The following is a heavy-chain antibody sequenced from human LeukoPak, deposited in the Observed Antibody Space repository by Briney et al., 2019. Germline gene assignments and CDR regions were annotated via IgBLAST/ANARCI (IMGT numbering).Heavy chain of an antibody. D-gene: IGHD3-10*01. CDR1: GFSFGSYG. J-gene: IGHJ4*02. CDR2: IKSKTDGGTT. V-gene: IGHV3-15*07. Sequence: GGSLRLSCEASGFSFGSYGMHWVRQAPGKGLEWVGRIKSKTDGGTTDYAAPVKGRFTISRDDSKNTLYLQMNSLKTEDTAVYYCTTGITMVRGVIHLIDYWGQGTLVTVSS. CDR3: TTGITMVRGVIHLIDY.